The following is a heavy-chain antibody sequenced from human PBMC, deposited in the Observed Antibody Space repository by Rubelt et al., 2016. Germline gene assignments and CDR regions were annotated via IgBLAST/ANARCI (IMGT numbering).Heavy chain of an antibody. V-gene: IGHV1-46*01. Sequence: WMGIINPSGGSTSYAQKFQGRVTMTRDTSTSTVYMELSSLRSEDTAVYYCARAPPIMITFGVDYWGQGTLVTVSS. D-gene: IGHD3-16*01. CDR3: ARAPPIMITFGVDY. J-gene: IGHJ4*02. CDR2: INPSGGST.